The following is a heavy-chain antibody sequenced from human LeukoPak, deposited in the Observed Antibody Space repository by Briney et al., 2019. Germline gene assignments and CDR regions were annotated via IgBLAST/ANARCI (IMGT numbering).Heavy chain of an antibody. D-gene: IGHD6-19*01. Sequence: PSETLSLTCAVYGGSFSGYYWSWIRQPPGKGLEWIGEIHQSGSTNYNSSLKGRVSISVDASKNQFSLKLSSVTAADTAVYYCARGTSGWYFSWGQGTLVTVSS. J-gene: IGHJ5*02. CDR3: ARGTSGWYFS. CDR2: IHQSGST. CDR1: GGSFSGYY. V-gene: IGHV4-34*01.